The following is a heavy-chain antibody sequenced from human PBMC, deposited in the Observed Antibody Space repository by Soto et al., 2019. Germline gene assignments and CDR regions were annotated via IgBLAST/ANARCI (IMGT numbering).Heavy chain of an antibody. CDR1: SVNFNRQC. CDR3: EGAGPTETDNW. V-gene: IGHV3-7*01. CDR2: ISPHGSSK. Sequence: GGSRRLSRVASSVNFNRQCMVWAPPTPGQGLEFVAKISPHGSSKDDVDPGKGRFTISRDNAKNSLSLQMNAVSAEDTAVYYCEGAGPTETDNW. J-gene: IGHJ5*01.